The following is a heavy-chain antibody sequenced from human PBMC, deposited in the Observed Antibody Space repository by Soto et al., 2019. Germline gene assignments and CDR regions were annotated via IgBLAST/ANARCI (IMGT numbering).Heavy chain of an antibody. CDR1: GGNFMTSA. CDR3: AGGKGRVELGWTYYDMLAV. Sequence: QVQLVQSGAEVKKPGSSVTVSCKALGGNFMTSAISWVRQAPGQGLEWVGGIIPNFGKPRYGKKSQGRVTITSDESTTTAYMDRSNLRYEDTAVYYSAGGKGRVELGWTYYDMLAVWGPGQTVNVSS. CDR2: IIPNFGKP. J-gene: IGHJ6*02. D-gene: IGHD3-3*01. V-gene: IGHV1-69*05.